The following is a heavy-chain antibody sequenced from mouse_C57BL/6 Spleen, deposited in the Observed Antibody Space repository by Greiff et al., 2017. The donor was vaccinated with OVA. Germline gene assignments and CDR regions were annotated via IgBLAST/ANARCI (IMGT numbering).Heavy chain of an antibody. CDR1: GFTFSDYY. J-gene: IGHJ2*01. CDR2: INYDGSST. Sequence: DVKLVESEGGLVQPGSSMKLSCTASGFTFSDYYMAWVRQVPEKGLEWVANINYDGSSTYYLDSLKSRFIISRDNAKNILYLQMSSLKSEDTATYYCAGGITTVVAGTYFDYWGQGTTLTVSS. CDR3: AGGITTVVAGTYFDY. V-gene: IGHV5-16*01. D-gene: IGHD1-1*01.